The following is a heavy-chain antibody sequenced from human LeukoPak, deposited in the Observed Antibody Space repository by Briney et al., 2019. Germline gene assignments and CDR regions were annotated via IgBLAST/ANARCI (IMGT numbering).Heavy chain of an antibody. J-gene: IGHJ5*02. CDR2: IKQDGSEK. Sequence: GSLRLSCAASEFTFSTYWMTWVRQAPGKGLEWVANIKQDGSEKYYVDSVKGRFTISRDNAKNSLYLQMNSLRAEDTAVYYCATDLRHSSGWRFDPWGQGTLVTVSS. CDR3: ATDLRHSSGWRFDP. CDR1: EFTFSTYW. V-gene: IGHV3-7*03. D-gene: IGHD6-19*01.